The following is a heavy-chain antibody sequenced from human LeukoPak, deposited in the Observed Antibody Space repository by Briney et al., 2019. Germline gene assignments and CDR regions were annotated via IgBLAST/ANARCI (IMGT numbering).Heavy chain of an antibody. V-gene: IGHV4-38-2*01. CDR1: GYSISSGYY. CDR2: IYHSGST. Sequence: SETLSLTCAGSGYSISSGYYWGWIRQPPGKGLEWIGSIYHSGSTYYNPSLKSRVTISVDTSKNQFSLKLSSVTAADTAVYYCARLRSDSSGYYYSKPRLQFDPWGQGTLVTVSS. CDR3: ARLRSDSSGYYYSKPRLQFDP. D-gene: IGHD3-22*01. J-gene: IGHJ5*02.